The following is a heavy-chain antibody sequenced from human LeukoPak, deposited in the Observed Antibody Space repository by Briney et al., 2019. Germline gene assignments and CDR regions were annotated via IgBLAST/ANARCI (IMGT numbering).Heavy chain of an antibody. D-gene: IGHD3-10*01. V-gene: IGHV3-30*18. Sequence: PGRSLRLFCAASGFTLSSYGMRWVRQAPGKGLEWVAVISYDGSNKYYADSVKGRFTISRDNSKNTLYLQMNSLRPEATAVYYCAKDIYGIVTMVRGPSGMEVWGQGTTVTVSS. CDR2: ISYDGSNK. CDR1: GFTLSSYG. CDR3: AKDIYGIVTMVRGPSGMEV. J-gene: IGHJ6*02.